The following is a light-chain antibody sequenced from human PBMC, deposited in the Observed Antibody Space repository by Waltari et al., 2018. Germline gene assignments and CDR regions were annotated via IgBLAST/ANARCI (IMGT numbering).Light chain of an antibody. Sequence: EIVMTQSPATLSVSPGERATLSCRASQSVSSKLAWYQQKLGQAPRLLIYGASTRATGIPARFSGSGSGTEFTLTISSLQSEDFALYYCQQYNNWPPFTFGQGTKLEIK. CDR2: GAS. CDR3: QQYNNWPPFT. J-gene: IGKJ2*01. CDR1: QSVSSK. V-gene: IGKV3-15*01.